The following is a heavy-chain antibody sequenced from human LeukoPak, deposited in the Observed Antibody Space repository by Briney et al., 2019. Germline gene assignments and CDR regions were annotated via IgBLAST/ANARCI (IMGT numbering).Heavy chain of an antibody. CDR1: GFTFSSYW. CDR2: IKQDGSEK. V-gene: IGHV3-7*01. D-gene: IGHD2-2*01. CDR3: ARDGGGSTSVYYYYGMDV. Sequence: PGGSLRLSCAASGFTFSSYWMSWVRQAPGKGLEWVANIKQDGSEKYYVDSVKGRFTISRDNAKNSLYLQMNSLRAEDTAVYYCARDGGGSTSVYYYYGMDVWGQGTTVIVSS. J-gene: IGHJ6*02.